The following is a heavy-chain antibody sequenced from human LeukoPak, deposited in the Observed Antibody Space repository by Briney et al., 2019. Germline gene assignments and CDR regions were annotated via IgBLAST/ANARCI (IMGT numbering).Heavy chain of an antibody. CDR2: ISSSGSTI. D-gene: IGHD1-26*01. CDR3: AREGNSGNFDY. CDR1: GFTFSSYE. V-gene: IGHV3-48*03. J-gene: IGHJ4*02. Sequence: GGSLRLSCAASGFTFSSYEMNWVRQAPGKGLEWVSYISSSGSTIYYADSVKGRFTISRDNAKNSLYLQMNSLRADDTAVYYCAREGNSGNFDYWGQGTLVTVSS.